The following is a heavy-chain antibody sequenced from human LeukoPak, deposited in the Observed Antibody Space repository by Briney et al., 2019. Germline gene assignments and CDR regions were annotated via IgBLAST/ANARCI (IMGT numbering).Heavy chain of an antibody. V-gene: IGHV5-51*01. CDR2: ICPGDSDT. Sequence: GESLKISCKGSGYIFSTYWIAWVRQMPGKGLEWMGSICPGDSDTRYSPSFQGQVNISVDKSTNTAYLQLGSLKASDTAMYYCARREGAYKLNPLGYLDYWGQGTLVTVSS. J-gene: IGHJ4*02. D-gene: IGHD3-16*01. CDR3: ARREGAYKLNPLGYLDY. CDR1: GYIFSTYW.